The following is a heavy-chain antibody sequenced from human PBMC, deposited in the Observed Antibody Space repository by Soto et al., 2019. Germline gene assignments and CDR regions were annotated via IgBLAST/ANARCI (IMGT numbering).Heavy chain of an antibody. Sequence: PSETLSLTCTVSGGSISSYYWSWIRQPPGKGLEWIGYIYYSGSTNYNPSLKSRVTISVDTSKNQFSLKLSSVTAADTAVYYCARTDIVATGRVDYWGQGTLVTVSS. CDR2: IYYSGST. J-gene: IGHJ4*02. CDR1: GGSISSYY. D-gene: IGHD5-12*01. V-gene: IGHV4-59*01. CDR3: ARTDIVATGRVDY.